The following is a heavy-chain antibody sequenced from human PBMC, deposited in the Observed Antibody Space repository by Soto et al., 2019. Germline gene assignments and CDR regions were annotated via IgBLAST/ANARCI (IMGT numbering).Heavy chain of an antibody. CDR1: GYSVSSSDYY. J-gene: IGHJ6*02. D-gene: IGHD2-15*01. CDR2: MFYSGLT. Sequence: PSETLSRTCIVSGYSVSSSDYYWAWIRQPPGKGLDWIGSMFYSGLTYYNPSLKSRVTLSVDTSKNQFSVRLNSVTAADTAVYYCAPLSVSLSGPYGIHVWGQGTTVTVSS. CDR3: APLSVSLSGPYGIHV. V-gene: IGHV4-39*01.